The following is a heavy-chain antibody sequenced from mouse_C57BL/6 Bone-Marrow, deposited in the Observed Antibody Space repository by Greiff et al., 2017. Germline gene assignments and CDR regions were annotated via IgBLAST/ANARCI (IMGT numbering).Heavy chain of an antibody. Sequence: EVQLQESEGGLVQPGSSMKLSCTASGFTFSDYYMAWVRQVPEKGLEWVANINYDGSSTYYLDSLKSRFIISRDNAKNILYLQMSSLKSEDTATYYCARGEGTTVVGGSWFAYWGQGTLVTVSA. D-gene: IGHD1-1*01. CDR2: INYDGSST. J-gene: IGHJ3*01. CDR1: GFTFSDYY. V-gene: IGHV5-16*01. CDR3: ARGEGTTVVGGSWFAY.